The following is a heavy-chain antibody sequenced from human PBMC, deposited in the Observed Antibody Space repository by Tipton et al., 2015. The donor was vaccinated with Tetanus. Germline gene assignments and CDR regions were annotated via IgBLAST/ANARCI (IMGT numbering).Heavy chain of an antibody. Sequence: TLSLTCTVSGASISSYYWSWIRQPAGKGLEWIGRVYNSGSTDYNPSLKSRLAMSLDTSKNQFSLKLSSVTAADTAVYYCARESWNRDAFDIWGQGTMVTVSS. V-gene: IGHV4-4*07. CDR1: GASISSYY. CDR2: VYNSGST. D-gene: IGHD1-1*01. CDR3: ARESWNRDAFDI. J-gene: IGHJ3*02.